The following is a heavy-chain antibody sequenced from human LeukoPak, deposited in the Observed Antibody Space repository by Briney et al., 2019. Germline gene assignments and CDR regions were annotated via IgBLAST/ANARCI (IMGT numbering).Heavy chain of an antibody. Sequence: PGGSLILSCAASGFTLSNYVMHWVRQATGKGLEWVAFIRYDGSDESYADSVKGRFTISRDTSKNTLYLQMNSLRTEDTAVYYCTANWNGDYWGQGTLVSVSS. CDR1: GFTLSNYV. CDR3: TANWNGDY. J-gene: IGHJ4*02. D-gene: IGHD1-1*01. V-gene: IGHV3-30*02. CDR2: IRYDGSDE.